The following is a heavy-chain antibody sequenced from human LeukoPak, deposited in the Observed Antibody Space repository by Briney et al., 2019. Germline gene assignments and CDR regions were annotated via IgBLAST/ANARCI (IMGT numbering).Heavy chain of an antibody. CDR2: ISYDGSNK. J-gene: IGHJ4*02. CDR1: GFTFSSYA. D-gene: IGHD3-10*01. V-gene: IGHV3-30-3*01. CDR3: ASKKGVFNTLNDY. Sequence: GGSLRLSCAASGFTFSSYAMHWVRQAPGKGLEWVAVISYDGSNKYYADSVKGRFTISRDNSKNTLYLQMNSLRAEDTAVYYCASKKGVFNTLNDYWGQGTLVTVSS.